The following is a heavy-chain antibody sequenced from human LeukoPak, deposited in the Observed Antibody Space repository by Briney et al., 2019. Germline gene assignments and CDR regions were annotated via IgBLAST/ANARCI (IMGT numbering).Heavy chain of an antibody. V-gene: IGHV3-33*06. CDR2: IWYDGSNK. CDR1: GFTFSNAW. D-gene: IGHD5-24*01. J-gene: IGHJ4*02. Sequence: GGSLRLSCAASGFTFSNAWMSWVRQAPGKGLEWVAVIWYDGSNKYYADSVKGRFTISRDNSKNTLYLQMNSLRAEDTAVYYCAKDSDTNSDGYNSFDYWGQGTLVTVSS. CDR3: AKDSDTNSDGYNSFDY.